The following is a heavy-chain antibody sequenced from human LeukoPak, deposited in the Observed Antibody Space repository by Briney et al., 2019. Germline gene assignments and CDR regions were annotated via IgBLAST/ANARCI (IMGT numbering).Heavy chain of an antibody. CDR1: GGSISSGGYS. J-gene: IGHJ5*02. CDR3: ARAKFYDILTGYLNWFDP. Sequence: SETLSLTCAVSGGSISSGGYSWSWIRQPPGKGLEWIGYIYHSGSTYYNPSLKSRVTISVDRSKNQFSLKLSSVTAADTAVYYCARAKFYDILTGYLNWFDPWGQGTLVTVSS. D-gene: IGHD3-9*01. V-gene: IGHV4-30-2*01. CDR2: IYHSGST.